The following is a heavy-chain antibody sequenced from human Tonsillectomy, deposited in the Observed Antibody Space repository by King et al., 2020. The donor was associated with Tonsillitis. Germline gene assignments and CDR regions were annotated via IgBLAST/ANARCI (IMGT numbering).Heavy chain of an antibody. D-gene: IGHD3-10*01. CDR3: AKSLAGISGWFDP. Sequence: VQLVESGGGLGQTGGSLRISCAASKFTFSNYAISWVRQAPGKGLEWVSAIARSGVSTFYEDSVKGRFTIAGDNSKNTMYLQMNSLRAEDTAVYYCAKSLAGISGWFDPWGQGTLVTVSS. V-gene: IGHV3-23*04. CDR1: KFTFSNYA. J-gene: IGHJ5*02. CDR2: IARSGVST.